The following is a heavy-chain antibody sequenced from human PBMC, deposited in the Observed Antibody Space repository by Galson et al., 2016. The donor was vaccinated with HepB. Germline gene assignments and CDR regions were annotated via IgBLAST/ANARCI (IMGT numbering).Heavy chain of an antibody. CDR3: AHTSTAWDIDYHYYSMDV. CDR1: AFSLTTTGAG. Sequence: PALVTPTQTLTLTCTVSAFSLTTTGAGVGWIRQPPGKALVWLAVIFSDDENRSSPSVANRLTITKDTSKNQVVLTLPNMDPVDTATYYCAHTSTAWDIDYHYYSMDVWGQGTTVTVSS. J-gene: IGHJ6*02. CDR2: IFSDDEN. D-gene: IGHD5-12*01. V-gene: IGHV2-5*02.